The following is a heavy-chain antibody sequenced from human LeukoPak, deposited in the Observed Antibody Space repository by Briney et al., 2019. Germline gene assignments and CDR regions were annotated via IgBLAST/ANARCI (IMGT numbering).Heavy chain of an antibody. CDR2: INPNSGGT. Sequence: GASVKVSCKASGYSFTDYYMHWVRQAPGQGLEWMGWINPNSGGTNYAQKFQGRVTMTRDTSISTAYMELSRLTSDDTAEYYCARLTLGGTTAGAFDVWGQGTMVTVSS. J-gene: IGHJ3*01. V-gene: IGHV1-2*02. D-gene: IGHD1/OR15-1a*01. CDR1: GYSFTDYY. CDR3: ARLTLGGTTAGAFDV.